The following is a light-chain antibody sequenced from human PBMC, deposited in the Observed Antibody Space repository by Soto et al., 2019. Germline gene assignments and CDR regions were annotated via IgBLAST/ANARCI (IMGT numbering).Light chain of an antibody. CDR3: QQYNSSTWT. CDR1: QSIRAW. V-gene: IGKV1-5*03. CDR2: KMS. Sequence: IKMTQSPSTLFASVGDTVTITCRASQSIRAWLAWYQQRPGKAPKLXIYKMSTSARGVPSRFSGSGSGTEFTLTISSLQPEDFATYYCQQYNSSTWTFGQGTKVDIK. J-gene: IGKJ1*01.